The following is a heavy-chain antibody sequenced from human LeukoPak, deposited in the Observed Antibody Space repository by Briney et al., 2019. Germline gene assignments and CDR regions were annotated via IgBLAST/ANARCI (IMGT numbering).Heavy chain of an antibody. J-gene: IGHJ4*02. Sequence: GGSLRLSCAASGFTFSSYSMNWVRQAPGKGLEWVSYISSSSSTIYYADSVKDRFTISRDNAKNSLYLQMNSLRAEDTAVYYCARGPGIAAAGVDYWGQGTLVTVSS. CDR3: ARGPGIAAAGVDY. CDR2: ISSSSSTI. CDR1: GFTFSSYS. V-gene: IGHV3-48*04. D-gene: IGHD6-13*01.